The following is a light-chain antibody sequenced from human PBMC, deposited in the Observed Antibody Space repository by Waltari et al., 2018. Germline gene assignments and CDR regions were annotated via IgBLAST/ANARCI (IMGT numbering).Light chain of an antibody. Sequence: EVVLTQSPDFQSVTPKETVTITCRARESIGSSLHWYQQKPDQSPKLLVMYGSQSFSGVPSRFRGSGSGTDFTLTINGLEAEDAATYFCHQTTLLPSFGQGTKLEIK. V-gene: IGKV6-21*01. CDR1: ESIGSS. CDR2: YGS. J-gene: IGKJ2*01. CDR3: HQTTLLPS.